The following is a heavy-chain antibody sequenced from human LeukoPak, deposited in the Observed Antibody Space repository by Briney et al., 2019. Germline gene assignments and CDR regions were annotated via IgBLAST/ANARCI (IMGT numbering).Heavy chain of an antibody. CDR1: GGSFSGYY. CDR2: INHSGST. Sequence: SETLSLTCAVYGGSFSGYYWSWIRQPPGKGLEWIGEINHSGSTNYNPSLKSRVTISVDTSKNQFSLKLSSVTAADTAVYYCARDIDHIAAAGTVYWGQGALVTVSS. V-gene: IGHV4-34*01. J-gene: IGHJ4*02. CDR3: ARDIDHIAAAGTVY. D-gene: IGHD6-13*01.